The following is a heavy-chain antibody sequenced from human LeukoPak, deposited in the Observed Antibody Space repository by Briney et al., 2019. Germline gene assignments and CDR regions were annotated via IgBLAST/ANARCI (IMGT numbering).Heavy chain of an antibody. Sequence: GGSLRLSCAASGFTFSSYWMSCVRRAPGKRLEWGANIKQDRSEKYYVHSVKGRFTISRDNAKNSLYLQMNRLRAEDTAVYYCARAFLWSYYDSRGPFDYWGQGTLVTVSS. V-gene: IGHV3-7*01. J-gene: IGHJ4*02. D-gene: IGHD3-22*01. CDR3: ARAFLWSYYDSRGPFDY. CDR2: IKQDRSEK. CDR1: GFTFSSYW.